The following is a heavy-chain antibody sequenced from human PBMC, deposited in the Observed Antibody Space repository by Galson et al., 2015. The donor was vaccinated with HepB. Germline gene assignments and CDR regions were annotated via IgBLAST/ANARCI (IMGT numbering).Heavy chain of an antibody. CDR3: ARVRTVTTAYYYYMDV. V-gene: IGHV1-2*06. Sequence: LEWMGRINPNSGGTNYAQKFQGRVTMTRDTSISTAYMELSRLRSDDTAVYYCARVRTVTTAYYYYMDVWGKGTTVTVSS. D-gene: IGHD4-17*01. CDR2: INPNSGGT. J-gene: IGHJ6*03.